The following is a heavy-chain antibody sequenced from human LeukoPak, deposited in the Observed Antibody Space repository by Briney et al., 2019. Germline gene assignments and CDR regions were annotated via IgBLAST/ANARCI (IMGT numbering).Heavy chain of an antibody. V-gene: IGHV1-2*02. CDR1: GGTFSSYA. CDR3: ARDFTNRNYYYGMDV. J-gene: IGHJ6*02. CDR2: INPNSGGT. D-gene: IGHD3-3*01. Sequence: GASVKVSCKASGGTFSSYAISWVRQAPGQGLEWMGWINPNSGGTNYAQKFQGRVAMTRDTSISTAYMELSRLRSDDTAVYYCARDFTNRNYYYGMDVWGQGTTVTVSS.